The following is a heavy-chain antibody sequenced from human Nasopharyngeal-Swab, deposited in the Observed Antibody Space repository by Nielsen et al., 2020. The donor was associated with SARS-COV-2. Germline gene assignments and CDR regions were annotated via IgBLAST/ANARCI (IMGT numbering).Heavy chain of an antibody. J-gene: IGHJ4*02. Sequence: SETLSLTCTVSGGSISSSSYYWGWIRQPPGKGLEWIGSIYYSGRTYYNPSLKSRVTISVDTSKNQFSLKLSSVTAADTAVYYCARANRSGIFGVVLNFDYWGQGTLVTVSS. CDR3: ARANRSGIFGVVLNFDY. CDR2: IYYSGRT. V-gene: IGHV4-39*07. CDR1: GGSISSSSYY. D-gene: IGHD3-3*01.